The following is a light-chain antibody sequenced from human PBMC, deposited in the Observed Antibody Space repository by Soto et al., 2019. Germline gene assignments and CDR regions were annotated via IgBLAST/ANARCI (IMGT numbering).Light chain of an antibody. CDR1: KSVSSSY. V-gene: IGKV3-20*01. J-gene: IGKJ2*01. CDR2: GAS. CDR3: QQYGSSHRYT. Sequence: EIVLTQSPGTLSLSPGERATLSCRASKSVSSSYLAWYQQKPGQAPRLLIYGASSRDTGIPDRFSGSGSGTDFTLTISRLEPEDFAVYYCQQYGSSHRYTFGQGTKLEIK.